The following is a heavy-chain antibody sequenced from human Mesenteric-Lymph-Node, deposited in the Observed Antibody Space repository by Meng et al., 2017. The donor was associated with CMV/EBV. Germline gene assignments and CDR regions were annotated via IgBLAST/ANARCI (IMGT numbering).Heavy chain of an antibody. D-gene: IGHD2-15*01. CDR2: IYHTGNT. CDR3: AKVDLLLDY. CDR1: GYSISSGYY. Sequence: SETLSLTCTVSGYSISSGYYWGWSRLPPGKGVEWIESIYHTGNTYYNPSLKSRVTISVDTSKTQFSLKLSSVSAADTAVYYCAKVDLLLDYWGQGTLVTVSS. V-gene: IGHV4-38-2*02. J-gene: IGHJ4*02.